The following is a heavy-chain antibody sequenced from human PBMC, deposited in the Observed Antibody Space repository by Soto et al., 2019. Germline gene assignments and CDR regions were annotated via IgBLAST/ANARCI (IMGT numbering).Heavy chain of an antibody. CDR1: GGSISSYY. V-gene: IGHV4-59*01. Sequence: SETLSVTCTVSGGSISSYYWTWIRQPPGKGLEWIGYIHYSGSTNYNPSLKSRVTISVDTSKNHFSLKLSPVSAADTAVYYCARDSTYRGAFDIWGQGTMVTVS. D-gene: IGHD3-16*02. CDR2: IHYSGST. CDR3: ARDSTYRGAFDI. J-gene: IGHJ3*02.